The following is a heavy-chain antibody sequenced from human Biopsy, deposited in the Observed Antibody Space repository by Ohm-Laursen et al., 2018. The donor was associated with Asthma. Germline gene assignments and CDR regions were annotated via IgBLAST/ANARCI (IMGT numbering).Heavy chain of an antibody. CDR3: ARTHERWTSIQDDALDI. D-gene: IGHD4-23*01. CDR2: ISFDETDQ. J-gene: IGHJ3*02. Sequence: SLRLSCAASKFIFRNYAMHWVRQSPDKGLEWLAVISFDETDQFYADSVKGRFTVSRDNPNNTLYLQLNSLRPADTAIYYCARTHERWTSIQDDALDIWGQGTMVIVSS. V-gene: IGHV3-30*03. CDR1: KFIFRNYA.